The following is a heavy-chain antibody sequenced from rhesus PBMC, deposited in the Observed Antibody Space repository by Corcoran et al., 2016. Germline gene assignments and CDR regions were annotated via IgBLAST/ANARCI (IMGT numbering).Heavy chain of an antibody. CDR1: GFTFSSYG. V-gene: IGHV3S5*01. D-gene: IGHD1-38*01. CDR3: AKGPSWNPYGLDS. J-gene: IGHJ6*01. CDR2: ICNGGGST. Sequence: EVQLVESGGGLVQPGGSLRLSCAASGFTFSSYGMSWVRQAPGKGLEGVSYICNGGGSTYYADSVKGRFTISRDNSKNTLSLQMNSLRAEDTAVYYCAKGPSWNPYGLDSWGQGVVVTVSS.